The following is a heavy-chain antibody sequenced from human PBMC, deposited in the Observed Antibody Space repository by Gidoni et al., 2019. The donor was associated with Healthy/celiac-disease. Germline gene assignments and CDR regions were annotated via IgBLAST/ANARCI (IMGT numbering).Heavy chain of an antibody. CDR2: IFANDEK. D-gene: IGHD6-13*01. V-gene: IGHV2-26*01. J-gene: IGHJ4*02. Sequence: QVTLKESGPVLVKPTETLTLTCTVSGLSLSNARMGVSWIRQPPGKALEWRAHIFANDEKSYSTALKSRLTISNDTTKSQVVLTMTNMDPVDTATYYWARTPRAGTHFDYWGQGTLVTVSS. CDR1: GLSLSNARMG. CDR3: ARTPRAGTHFDY.